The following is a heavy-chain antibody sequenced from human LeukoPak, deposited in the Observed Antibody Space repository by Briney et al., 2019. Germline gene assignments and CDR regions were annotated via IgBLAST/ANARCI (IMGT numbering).Heavy chain of an antibody. CDR3: ARDFAAARPIALIQRSGGFDP. Sequence: SETLSLTCAVYGGSFSGYYWSWIRQPPGKGLEWIGSIYYSGSTYYNPSLKSRVTISVDTSKNQFSLKLSSVTAADTAVYYCARDFAAARPIALIQRSGGFDPWGQGTLVTVSS. CDR1: GGSFSGYY. V-gene: IGHV4-34*01. J-gene: IGHJ5*02. CDR2: IYYSGST. D-gene: IGHD6-6*01.